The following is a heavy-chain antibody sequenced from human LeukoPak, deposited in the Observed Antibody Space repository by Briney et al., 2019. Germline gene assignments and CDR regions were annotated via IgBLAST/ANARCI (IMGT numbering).Heavy chain of an antibody. V-gene: IGHV4-34*01. J-gene: IGHJ4*02. D-gene: IGHD3-3*01. Sequence: SETLSLTCAVYGGSFSGYYWSWIRQPPGKGLEWIGEINHSGSTNYNPSLKSRVTISVDTSKNQFSLKLSSVTAADTAVYYCAPPLGQSTYYDFRSGQDWGQGTLVTVSS. CDR3: APPLGQSTYYDFRSGQD. CDR2: INHSGST. CDR1: GGSFSGYY.